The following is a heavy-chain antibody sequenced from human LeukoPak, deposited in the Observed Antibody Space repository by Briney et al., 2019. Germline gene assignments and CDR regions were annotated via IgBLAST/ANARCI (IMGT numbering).Heavy chain of an antibody. V-gene: IGHV7-4-1*02. CDR2: INTNTGNP. CDR3: ARAYSGSYLETFDY. D-gene: IGHD1-26*01. CDR1: GYTFTVYS. Sequence: ASVKVSCKASGYTFTVYSINWLRQAPGQGLEWMGWINTNTGNPTYAQGFTGRFVFSLDTSVSTAYLQISSLKAEDTAVYYCARAYSGSYLETFDYWGQGTLITVSS. J-gene: IGHJ4*02.